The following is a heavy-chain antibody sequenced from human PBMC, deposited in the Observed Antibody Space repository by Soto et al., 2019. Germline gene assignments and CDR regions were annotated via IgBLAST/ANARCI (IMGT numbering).Heavy chain of an antibody. J-gene: IGHJ4*02. CDR2: ISSSSSYT. V-gene: IGHV3-11*06. CDR3: ARRHGSGSGGYFDY. CDR1: GFTFSDYY. D-gene: IGHD6-19*01. Sequence: VGSLRLSCAASGFTFSDYYMSWIRQAPGKGLEWVSYISSSSSYTNYADSVKGRFTISRDNAKNSLYLQMNSLRAEDTAVYYCARRHGSGSGGYFDYWGQGTLVTVSS.